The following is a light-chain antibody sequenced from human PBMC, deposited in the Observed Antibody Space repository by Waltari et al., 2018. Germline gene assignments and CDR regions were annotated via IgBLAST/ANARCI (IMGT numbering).Light chain of an antibody. V-gene: IGLV2-11*01. CDR3: CSYAGSTFV. Sequence: QPALTQPRSVSGSPGQSVTISCTGTSSDVGGYTYVSWYQQHPGKAPKLMIYEVKKWPSGVPDRFSGSKSGNTASLTISGLQADDEADYYCCSYAGSTFVFGGGTKLTVL. J-gene: IGLJ2*01. CDR1: SSDVGGYTY. CDR2: EVK.